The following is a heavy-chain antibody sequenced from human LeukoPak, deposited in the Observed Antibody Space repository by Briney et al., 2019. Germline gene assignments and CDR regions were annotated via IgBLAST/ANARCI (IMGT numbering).Heavy chain of an antibody. V-gene: IGHV3-21*01. J-gene: IGHJ4*02. CDR2: ISSSSSYI. D-gene: IGHD1-1*01. CDR3: ARWWKTGFVDD. Sequence: GGSVRLSCAASGFTFSSYSMNWVRQAPGKGLEWVSSISSSSSYIYYVDSVKGRFTISRDNAKISLYLQMNSLSAEDTAVYYCARWWKTGFVDDWGQGTLVTVSS. CDR1: GFTFSSYS.